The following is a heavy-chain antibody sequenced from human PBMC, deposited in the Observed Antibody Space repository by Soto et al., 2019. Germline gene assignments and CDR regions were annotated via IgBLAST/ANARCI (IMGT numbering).Heavy chain of an antibody. CDR1: GGSISSSSYY. V-gene: IGHV4-39*07. CDR3: ARERSLSGYDLRSEYYFDY. D-gene: IGHD5-12*01. Sequence: PSETLSLTCTVSGGSISSSSYYWGWIRQPPGKGLEWIGSIYYSGSTYYNPSLKSRVTISVDKSKNQFSLKLSSVTAADTAVYYCARERSLSGYDLRSEYYFDYWGQGTLVTVSS. J-gene: IGHJ4*02. CDR2: IYYSGST.